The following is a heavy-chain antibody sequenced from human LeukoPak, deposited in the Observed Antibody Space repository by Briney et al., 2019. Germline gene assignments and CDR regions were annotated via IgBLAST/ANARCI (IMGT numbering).Heavy chain of an antibody. CDR1: GDSISSYY. J-gene: IGHJ3*02. Sequence: PSETLSLTCTVSGDSISSYYWSWIRQPPGKGLEWIGYIYYIGSTNYNPSLKSRVTISVDTSKNQFTLKLSSVTAADTAVYYCARDYAFDIWGQGTMVTVSS. V-gene: IGHV4-59*01. CDR3: ARDYAFDI. CDR2: IYYIGST.